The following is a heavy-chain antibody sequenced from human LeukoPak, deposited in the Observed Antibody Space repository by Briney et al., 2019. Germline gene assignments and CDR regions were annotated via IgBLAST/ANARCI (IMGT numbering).Heavy chain of an antibody. CDR2: INWNGGST. J-gene: IGHJ6*03. CDR1: GFTFDDYG. Sequence: GGSLRLSCAASGFTFDDYGMSWVRQAPGKGLEWVSGINWNGGSTGYADSVKGRFTISRDNAKNSLYLQMNSLRAEDTALYYCAREGYSSSWYTGYYYYYMDVWGKGTTVTVSS. CDR3: AREGYSSSWYTGYYYYYMDV. V-gene: IGHV3-20*04. D-gene: IGHD6-13*01.